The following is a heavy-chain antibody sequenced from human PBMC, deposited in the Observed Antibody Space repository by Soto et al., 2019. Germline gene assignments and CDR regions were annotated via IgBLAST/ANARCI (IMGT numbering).Heavy chain of an antibody. D-gene: IGHD3-22*01. CDR1: GFTFSSYA. Sequence: GGSLRLSCAASGFTFSSYAVSWVRQAPGKGLKWVSTISGSGGSTYYADSVKGRFTISRDNSKNTLYLQMNSLRAEDTAVYYCATARFDYYDSSGYYYPEAYGMDVWGQGTTVTSP. CDR3: ATARFDYYDSSGYYYPEAYGMDV. CDR2: ISGSGGST. V-gene: IGHV3-23*01. J-gene: IGHJ6*02.